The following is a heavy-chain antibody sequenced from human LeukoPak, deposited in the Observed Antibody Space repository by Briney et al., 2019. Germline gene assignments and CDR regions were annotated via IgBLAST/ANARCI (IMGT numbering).Heavy chain of an antibody. D-gene: IGHD1-26*01. Sequence: GGSLRLSCAASGFTFSSYGMHWVRQAPGKGLEWVAFIRYDGSNKYYADSVKGRFTISRDNSKNTLYLQMNSLRAEDTAVYYCAKDVKAARDSGSSPKYYFDYWGQGTLVTVS. V-gene: IGHV3-30*02. CDR3: AKDVKAARDSGSSPKYYFDY. CDR1: GFTFSSYG. CDR2: IRYDGSNK. J-gene: IGHJ4*02.